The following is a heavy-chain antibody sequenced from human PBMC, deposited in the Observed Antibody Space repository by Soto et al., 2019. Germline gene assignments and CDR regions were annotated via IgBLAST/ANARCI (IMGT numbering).Heavy chain of an antibody. CDR2: FIPVYRTL. Sequence: SVKVSCKASGGSFGKSAINWVRQTPGQGLEWLGGFIPVYRTLNYAQKFQGRVTITVDESTGTAYMTLSSLASDDTAVYYCATGVIWIGYFTVDSWGQGTRVTVSS. V-gene: IGHV1-69*13. J-gene: IGHJ4*02. CDR3: ATGVIWIGYFTVDS. CDR1: GGSFGKSA. D-gene: IGHD3-3*01.